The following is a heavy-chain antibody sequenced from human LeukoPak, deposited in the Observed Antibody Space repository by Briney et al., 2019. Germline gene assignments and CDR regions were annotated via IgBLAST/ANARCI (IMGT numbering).Heavy chain of an antibody. CDR2: INTDGSST. CDR3: ANFWSGNSGPS. Sequence: PGGSLRLSCAASGFTFSSYWMHWVRQAPGKGLVWVSRINTDGSSTTYADSVKGRFTISRDNAKNTLYLQMNSLRAEDTAVYYCANFWSGNSGPSWGQGTLVTVSS. CDR1: GFTFSSYW. V-gene: IGHV3-74*01. D-gene: IGHD3-3*01. J-gene: IGHJ4*02.